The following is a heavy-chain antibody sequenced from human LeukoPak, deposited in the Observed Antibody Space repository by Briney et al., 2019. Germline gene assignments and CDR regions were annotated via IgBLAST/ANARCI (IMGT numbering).Heavy chain of an antibody. V-gene: IGHV3-23*01. CDR3: ARDPQLGYFDY. D-gene: IGHD6-13*01. Sequence: GGSLRLSCAASGFTFSSYAMSWVRQVPGKGLEWVSVISGSGDNTYYADSVKGRFTISRDNSKNMLYLQMNSLRAEDTAVYYCARDPQLGYFDYWGQGTLVTVSS. CDR2: ISGSGDNT. CDR1: GFTFSSYA. J-gene: IGHJ4*02.